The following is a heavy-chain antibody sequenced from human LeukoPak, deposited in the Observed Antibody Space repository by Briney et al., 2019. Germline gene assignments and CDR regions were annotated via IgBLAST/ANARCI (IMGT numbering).Heavy chain of an antibody. J-gene: IGHJ4*02. CDR2: ISYDGSNI. CDR3: AKKRAGGTSAPLDY. CDR1: GFTFNIFG. Sequence: GGSLRLSCAASGFTFNIFGMHWVRQAPGKGLEWVAVISYDGSNIYYGDSVKGRFTISRDNSKNTLYLQMNSLRVEDTAVYYCAKKRAGGTSAPLDYWGQGTLVTVSS. D-gene: IGHD4-23*01. V-gene: IGHV3-30*18.